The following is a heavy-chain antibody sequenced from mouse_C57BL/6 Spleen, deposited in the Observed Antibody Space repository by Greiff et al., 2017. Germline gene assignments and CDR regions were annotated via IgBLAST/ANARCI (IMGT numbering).Heavy chain of an antibody. CDR2: IWGVGST. Sequence: VQLKESGPGLVAPSQSLSITCTVSGFSLTSYGVDWVRQSPGKGLEWLGVIWGVGSTNYNSALKSRLSISKDNSKSQVFLKMNSLQTDDTAMYYCARAFYYSKGYAMDYWGQGTSVTVSS. CDR1: GFSLTSYG. J-gene: IGHJ4*01. V-gene: IGHV2-6*01. CDR3: ARAFYYSKGYAMDY. D-gene: IGHD2-5*01.